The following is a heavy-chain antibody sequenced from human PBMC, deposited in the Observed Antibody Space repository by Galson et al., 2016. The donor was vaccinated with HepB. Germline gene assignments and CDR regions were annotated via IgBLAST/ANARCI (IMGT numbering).Heavy chain of an antibody. Sequence: TLSLTCTVSGASISGGGYYWTWIRQHPGKGLEWIGYIYYRGNTYYNPSHETRVTISLDTSKNQFSLKLNSVTTADTAVYYCARGGVSVQGVIITDDAFEFWGRGTVVTVSS. CDR1: GASISGGGYY. V-gene: IGHV4-31*03. D-gene: IGHD3-10*01. CDR3: ARGGVSVQGVIITDDAFEF. CDR2: IYYRGNT. J-gene: IGHJ3*01.